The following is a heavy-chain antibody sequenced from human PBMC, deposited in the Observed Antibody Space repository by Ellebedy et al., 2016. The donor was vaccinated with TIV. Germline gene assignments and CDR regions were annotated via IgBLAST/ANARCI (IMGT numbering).Heavy chain of an antibody. Sequence: SETLSLTCAVYGGSFSGYYWSWIRQPPGKGLEWIGEINHSGSTNYNPSLKSRVTISVDTSKNQFSLKLSSVTAADTAVYYCARGLVLRYLDVWGQGTTVTVSS. CDR3: ARGLVLRYLDV. J-gene: IGHJ6*02. CDR1: GGSFSGYY. CDR2: INHSGST. V-gene: IGHV4-34*01. D-gene: IGHD3-9*01.